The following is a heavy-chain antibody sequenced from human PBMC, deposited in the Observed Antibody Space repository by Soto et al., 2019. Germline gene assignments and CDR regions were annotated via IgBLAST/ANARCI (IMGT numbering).Heavy chain of an antibody. V-gene: IGHV4-39*01. CDR1: GGSISSSSYY. Sequence: PSETLSLTCTVSGGSISSSSYYWGWIRQPPGKGLEWIGSIYYSGSTYYNPSLKSRVTISVDTSKNQFSLKLSSVTAADTAVYYCARRPVTMIDSFDPWGQGTLVTVSS. CDR2: IYYSGST. D-gene: IGHD3-22*01. J-gene: IGHJ5*02. CDR3: ARRPVTMIDSFDP.